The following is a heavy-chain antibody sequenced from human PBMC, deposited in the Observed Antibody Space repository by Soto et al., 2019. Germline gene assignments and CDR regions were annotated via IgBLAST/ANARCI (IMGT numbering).Heavy chain of an antibody. CDR1: GFPFNSYD. Sequence: GGSLRLSCASSGFPFNSYDMHWVRPATGKGLEWVSGIGTAGDTYYPGSVKGRFTISRENAKNSLYLQMNSLRAGDTAVYFCARAKTYCSSTSCYPGHYGMDGWGQGNTVTFSS. D-gene: IGHD2-2*01. CDR3: ARAKTYCSSTSCYPGHYGMDG. CDR2: IGTAGDT. J-gene: IGHJ6*02. V-gene: IGHV3-13*01.